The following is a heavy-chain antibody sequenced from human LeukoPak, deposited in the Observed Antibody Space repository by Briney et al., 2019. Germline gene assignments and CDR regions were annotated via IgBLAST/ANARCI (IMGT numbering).Heavy chain of an antibody. J-gene: IGHJ4*02. CDR3: GGMVGYYSGGGGFDW. D-gene: IGHD3-3*01. Sequence: PGGSLRLSCAASGFTFSSYEMSWVRQAPGRGLEWVANIKVDGSEKYYVDSVKGRFTISRDNAKNSLYLQMNSLRAEDTAVYYWGGMVGYYSGGGGFDWWGQGTLVNVSS. CDR2: IKVDGSEK. V-gene: IGHV3-7*01. CDR1: GFTFSSYE.